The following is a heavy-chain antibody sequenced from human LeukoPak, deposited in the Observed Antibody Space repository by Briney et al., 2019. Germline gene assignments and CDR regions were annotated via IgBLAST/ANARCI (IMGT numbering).Heavy chain of an antibody. CDR3: ATDKQQLAEFDY. CDR1: GYTLTELS. J-gene: IGHJ4*02. CDR2: FDPEDGET. Sequence: GASVKVSCKVSGYTLTELSMHWVRQAPGKGLEWMGGFDPEDGETIYAQKFQGRVTMTEDTSTDTAYMELSSLRSEDTAVYYCATDKQQLAEFDYWGQGTLVTVSS. D-gene: IGHD6-13*01. V-gene: IGHV1-24*01.